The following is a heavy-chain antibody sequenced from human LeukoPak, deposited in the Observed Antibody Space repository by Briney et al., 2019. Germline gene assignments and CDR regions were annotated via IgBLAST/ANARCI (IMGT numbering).Heavy chain of an antibody. CDR3: ARHRKYYDILTGYYDGAFDI. V-gene: IGHV4-39*01. J-gene: IGHJ3*02. D-gene: IGHD3-9*01. Sequence: PSETLSLTCTVSGGSISSSSYYWGWIRQPPGKGLEWIGSIYYSGSTYYNPSLKSRVTISVDTSKNQFSLKLSSVTAADTAVYYCARHRKYYDILTGYYDGAFDIWGQGTMVTVSS. CDR2: IYYSGST. CDR1: GGSISSSSYY.